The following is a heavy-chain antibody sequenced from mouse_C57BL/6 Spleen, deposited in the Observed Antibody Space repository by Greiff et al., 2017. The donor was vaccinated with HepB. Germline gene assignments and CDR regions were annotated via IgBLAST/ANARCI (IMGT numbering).Heavy chain of an antibody. D-gene: IGHD1-1*01. CDR2: IWWNDDK. Sequence: QVTLKVSGPGILQPSQTLSLTCSFSGFSLSTSNMGIGWIRQPSGKGLEWLAHIWWNDDKYYNPSLKSRLTISKDTSTNQVFLKITSVDTADTATYYCAQIAEGDYGSQGPWFAYWGQGTLVTVSA. CDR1: GFSLSTSNMG. V-gene: IGHV8-5*01. J-gene: IGHJ3*01. CDR3: AQIAEGDYGSQGPWFAY.